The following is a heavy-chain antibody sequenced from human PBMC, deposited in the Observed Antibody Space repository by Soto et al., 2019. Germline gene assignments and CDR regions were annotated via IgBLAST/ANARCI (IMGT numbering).Heavy chain of an antibody. CDR2: INAGNGNT. CDR3: AREGALLFGGNSDYYSTMDV. J-gene: IGHJ6*02. Sequence: ASVKVSCKASGYTFTSYAMHWVRQAPGQRLEWMGWINAGNGNTKYSQKFQGRVTITRDTSASTAYMELSSLRSEDTAFYYCAREGALLFGGNSDYYSTMDVWGQGTTVTVSS. CDR1: GYTFTSYA. D-gene: IGHD2-21*02. V-gene: IGHV1-3*01.